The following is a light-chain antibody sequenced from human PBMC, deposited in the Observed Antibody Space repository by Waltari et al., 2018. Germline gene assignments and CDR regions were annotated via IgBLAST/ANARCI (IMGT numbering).Light chain of an antibody. CDR2: YTY. V-gene: IGKV3-20*01. CDR3: QNYVRLPAT. CDR1: QSVARA. Sequence: SCRASQSVARALAWYQQKPGQPPRLLIYYTYTRATGVPDRFSGGGSGTDFSLTISRLEPEDFAVYYCQNYVRLPATFGQGTKVEIK. J-gene: IGKJ1*01.